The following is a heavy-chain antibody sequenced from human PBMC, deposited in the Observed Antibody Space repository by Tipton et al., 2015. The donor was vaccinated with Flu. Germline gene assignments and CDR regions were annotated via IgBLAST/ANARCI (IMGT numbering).Heavy chain of an antibody. V-gene: IGHV4-38-2*02. CDR1: RDSMRSDYF. CDR2: IHYSGSP. CDR3: ARRDYSNNVSDPQNWFDP. Sequence: TLSLTCTVSRDSMRSDYFWGWIRQALGKGLEWIGNIHYSGSPHYNPSLKSRVTISVDTSKNQFTLKLRTVTAADTAMYYCARRDYSNNVSDPQNWFDPWGQGTLVTVSS. J-gene: IGHJ5*02. D-gene: IGHD4-11*01.